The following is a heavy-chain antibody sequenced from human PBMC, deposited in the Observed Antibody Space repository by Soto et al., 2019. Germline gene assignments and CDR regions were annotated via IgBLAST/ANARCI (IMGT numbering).Heavy chain of an antibody. CDR3: ARLRGYCTSAICYKSFDH. Sequence: QVQLQQSGPGLVKPSQTLSLTCLISGDIVSSDIAAWNWIRQSPSRGLEWLGRTYYRSKWFYDYAGSVTRRITITPDSYENQFSLQLNSVTLEDTAVYYCARLRGYCTSAICYKSFDHWAREPSSPSPQ. CDR1: GDIVSSDIAA. CDR2: TYYRSKWFY. J-gene: IGHJ4*02. V-gene: IGHV6-1*01. D-gene: IGHD2-2*02.